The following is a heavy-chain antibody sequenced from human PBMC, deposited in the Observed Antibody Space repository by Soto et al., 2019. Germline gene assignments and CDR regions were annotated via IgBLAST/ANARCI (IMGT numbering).Heavy chain of an antibody. D-gene: IGHD3-16*01. CDR2: INHSGST. V-gene: IGHV4-34*01. CDR1: GGSFSGYY. CDR3: ARGLVMLTYYWGLGRRGSYGMDV. Sequence: QVQLQQWGAGLLKPSETLSLTCAVYGGSFSGYYWSWIRQPPGKGLEWIGEINHSGSTNYNPSLKRRVTISVDTSKNQFSLKLSSVTAADTAVYYCARGLVMLTYYWGLGRRGSYGMDVWGQGTTVTVSS. J-gene: IGHJ6*02.